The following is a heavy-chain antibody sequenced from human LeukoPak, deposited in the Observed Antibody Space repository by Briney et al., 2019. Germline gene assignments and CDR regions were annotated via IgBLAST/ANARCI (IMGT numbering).Heavy chain of an antibody. V-gene: IGHV4-38-2*02. D-gene: IGHD1-26*01. CDR1: GYSINNGYY. CDR3: AREEMPGKFDY. Sequence: SETLSLTCTVSGYSINNGYYLAWIRQPPGKGLQWIGSIYHSGSTYYNPSLKSRAAISLDKSSNQFSLRLTSVTAADTAMYFCAREEMPGKFDYWGQGTLVTVSS. J-gene: IGHJ4*02. CDR2: IYHSGST.